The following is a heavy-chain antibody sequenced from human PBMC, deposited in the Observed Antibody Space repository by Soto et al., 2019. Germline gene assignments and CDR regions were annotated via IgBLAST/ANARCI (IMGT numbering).Heavy chain of an antibody. Sequence: QVQLVQSGAEVKKPGSSVKVSCKASGGTFSSYAISWVRQAPGQGLEWMGGITPIFGTANYAQKFQGRVTITADESTSTAYMELSSLRSEDTAVYYCARDIDPQVATYYFDYWGQGTLVTVSS. CDR3: ARDIDPQVATYYFDY. D-gene: IGHD5-12*01. CDR2: ITPIFGTA. J-gene: IGHJ4*02. CDR1: GGTFSSYA. V-gene: IGHV1-69*12.